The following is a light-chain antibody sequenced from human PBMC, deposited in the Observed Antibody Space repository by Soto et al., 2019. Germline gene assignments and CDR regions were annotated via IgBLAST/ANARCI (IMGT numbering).Light chain of an antibody. CDR2: TGP. J-gene: IGKJ1*01. CDR1: QAIDSW. CDR3: QQTLSLPPT. Sequence: DITMTQSRSSVSASVGDRVAIPCRTSQAIDSWLAWYLQKPGEAPKFLIFTGPLLHSWVPPRFSGSVSGTDFIITISSLQPEDFATYYCQQTLSLPPTFGQGTK. V-gene: IGKV1-12*01.